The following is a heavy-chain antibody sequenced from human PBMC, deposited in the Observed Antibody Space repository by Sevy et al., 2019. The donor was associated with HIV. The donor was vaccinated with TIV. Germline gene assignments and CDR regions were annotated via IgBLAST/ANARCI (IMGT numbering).Heavy chain of an antibody. Sequence: GGSLRLSCSASGFTFSSYAMHWVRQAPGKGLEYVSAISSNGGSTYYADSVKGRFTISRDNSKNTLYLQMSSLRAEDTAVYYCVKDPPTVTFFSKEKKNYYFDYWGQGTLVTVSS. V-gene: IGHV3-64D*06. D-gene: IGHD4-17*01. CDR2: ISSNGGST. J-gene: IGHJ4*02. CDR1: GFTFSSYA. CDR3: VKDPPTVTFFSKEKKNYYFDY.